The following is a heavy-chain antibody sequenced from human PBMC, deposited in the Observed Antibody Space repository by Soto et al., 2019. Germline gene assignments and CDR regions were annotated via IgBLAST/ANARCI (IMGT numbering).Heavy chain of an antibody. D-gene: IGHD6-19*01. Sequence: ASVKVSCKASGGTFSSYAISWVRQAPGQGLEWMGGIIPIFGTANYAQKFQGRVTITADESTSTAYMELSSLRSEDTAVHYCARDREAVAGTSGGMDVWGQGTTVTVSS. CDR3: ARDREAVAGTSGGMDV. J-gene: IGHJ6*02. V-gene: IGHV1-69*13. CDR1: GGTFSSYA. CDR2: IIPIFGTA.